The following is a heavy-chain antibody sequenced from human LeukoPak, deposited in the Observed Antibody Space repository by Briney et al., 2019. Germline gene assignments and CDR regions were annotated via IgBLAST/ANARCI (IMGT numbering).Heavy chain of an antibody. CDR2: IYSGGST. CDR3: ARGTAAGPAVGY. V-gene: IGHV3-66*01. D-gene: IGHD6-13*01. Sequence: PGGSLRLSCAASGFTFSSNYMSWVRQAPGKGLEWVSVIYSGGSTYYADSVKGRFTISRDNSKNTLYLQMNSLRAEDTAVYYCARGTAAGPAVGYWGQGTLVTVSS. CDR1: GFTFSSNY. J-gene: IGHJ4*02.